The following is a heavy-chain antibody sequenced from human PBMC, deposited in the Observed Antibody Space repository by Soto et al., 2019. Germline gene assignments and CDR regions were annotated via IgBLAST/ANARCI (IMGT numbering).Heavy chain of an antibody. CDR2: ISYDGINK. Sequence: GGSLRLSCAASGFTFSSYGMHWVRQAPGKGLEWVTVISYDGINKYYADSVKGRFTISRDNSKNTLYLQMNSLRAEDAVVYYCAKDHPVAAPGGFDIWGQGTMVTVSS. CDR3: AKDHPVAAPGGFDI. V-gene: IGHV3-30*18. J-gene: IGHJ3*02. D-gene: IGHD6-19*01. CDR1: GFTFSSYG.